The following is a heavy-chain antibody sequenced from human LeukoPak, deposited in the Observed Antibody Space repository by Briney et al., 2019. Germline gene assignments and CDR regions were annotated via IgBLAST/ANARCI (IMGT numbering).Heavy chain of an antibody. CDR2: INSDGSST. V-gene: IGHV3-74*01. CDR3: ARAACFCSSTSCYISPFKY. CDR1: GFTFSSYW. Sequence: GGSLRLSCAASGFTFSSYWMHWVRQAPGKGLVWVSRINSDGSSTSYADSVKGRFTISRDNAKNTLYLQMNSLRAEDTAVYYCARAACFCSSTSCYISPFKYWGQGTLVTVSS. D-gene: IGHD2-2*02. J-gene: IGHJ4*02.